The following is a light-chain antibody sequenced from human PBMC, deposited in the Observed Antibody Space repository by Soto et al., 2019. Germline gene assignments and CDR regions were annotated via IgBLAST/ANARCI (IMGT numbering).Light chain of an antibody. J-gene: IGKJ1*01. Sequence: EIVMTHSPATRSVSPGERVTLSFRAGQNIHTNLAWYQQTPGQAPRLLIYGASTRATGIPARFSGSGSGTDFTLTISRLEPEDFAVYYCQQYGTSRNFGQGTKVDI. CDR1: QNIHTN. CDR3: QQYGTSRN. V-gene: IGKV3D-15*01. CDR2: GAS.